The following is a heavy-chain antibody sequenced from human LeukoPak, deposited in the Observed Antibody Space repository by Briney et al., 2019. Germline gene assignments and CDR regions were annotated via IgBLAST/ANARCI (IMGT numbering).Heavy chain of an antibody. J-gene: IGHJ4*02. CDR3: ARRSRLLWFGKTLDY. Sequence: SETLSLTCAVYGGSFSGYYWSWIRQPPGKGLEWIGEINHSGSTNYNPSLKSRVTISVDTSKNQFSLKLSSVTAAATAVYYCARRSRLLWFGKTLDYWGQGTLVTVSS. D-gene: IGHD3-10*01. CDR1: GGSFSGYY. V-gene: IGHV4-34*01. CDR2: INHSGST.